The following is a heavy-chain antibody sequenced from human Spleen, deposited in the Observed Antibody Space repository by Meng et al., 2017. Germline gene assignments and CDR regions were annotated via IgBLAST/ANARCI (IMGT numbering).Heavy chain of an antibody. CDR1: GFIFSNYA. D-gene: IGHD1-1*01. CDR2: MRGSGDNR. J-gene: IGHJ4*02. Sequence: GESLKISCTASGFIFSNYAMAWVRQAPGKGLEWVAGMRGSGDNRYYSDSVKGRFTISRDDSKNTLYLQMNSLRAEDTAVYYCVIDQVERRYYFDYWGQGTLVTVSS. V-gene: IGHV3-23*01. CDR3: VIDQVERRYYFDY.